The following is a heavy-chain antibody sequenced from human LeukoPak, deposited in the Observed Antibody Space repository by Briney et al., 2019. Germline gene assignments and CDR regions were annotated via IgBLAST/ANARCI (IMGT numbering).Heavy chain of an antibody. CDR2: IYYSGST. Sequence: SETLSRTCTVSGGSISSYYWSWIRQPPGKGLEWIGYIYYSGSTNYNPSLKSRVTISVDTSKNQFSLKLSSVTAADTAVYYCAREGPITDYFDYWGQGTLVTVSS. D-gene: IGHD3-3*01. CDR1: GGSISSYY. V-gene: IGHV4-59*01. J-gene: IGHJ4*02. CDR3: AREGPITDYFDY.